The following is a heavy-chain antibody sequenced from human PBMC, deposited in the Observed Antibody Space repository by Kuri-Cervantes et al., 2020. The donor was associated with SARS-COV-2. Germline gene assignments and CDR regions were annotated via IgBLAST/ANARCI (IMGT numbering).Heavy chain of an antibody. Sequence: SETLSLTCAVYGGSFSGYYWSWNRQPPGKGLEWIGEINHSGSTNYNPSLKRRVTISVDTSKNQFSLKLSSVTAADTAVYYCARAGVRVLIDLYSNPGFDYWGQGTLVTVSS. V-gene: IGHV4-34*01. D-gene: IGHD4-11*01. CDR3: ARAGVRVLIDLYSNPGFDY. CDR1: GGSFSGYY. J-gene: IGHJ4*02. CDR2: INHSGST.